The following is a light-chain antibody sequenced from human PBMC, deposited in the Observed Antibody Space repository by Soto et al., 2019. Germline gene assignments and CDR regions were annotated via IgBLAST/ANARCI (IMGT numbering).Light chain of an antibody. Sequence: QSALTHPHSVSAAPGQKVTISCSGGSFNIGGNSVSWYQQLPGTAPKLLIYDDNKRPSGIPDRFSGPKSGTSATLGITGFQTGDEADYYCGSWDSSLSAYVFGTGTKVTVL. CDR2: DDN. CDR1: SFNIGGNS. J-gene: IGLJ1*01. V-gene: IGLV1-51*01. CDR3: GSWDSSLSAYV.